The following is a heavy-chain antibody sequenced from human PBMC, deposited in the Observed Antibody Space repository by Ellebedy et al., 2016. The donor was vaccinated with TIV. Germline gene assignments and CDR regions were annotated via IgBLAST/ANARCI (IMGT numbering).Heavy chain of an antibody. CDR2: IIYSGST. V-gene: IGHV4-30-4*01. CDR3: AREVFGYSGYRIFDY. Sequence: MPSETLSLTCTVSGGSISSGDYYWSSIRQPPGKGLEWIGYIIYSGSTYYNPSLKSRVTISVDTSKNQFSLNLSSVTAADTAVYYCAREVFGYSGYRIFDYWGQGTLVTVSS. D-gene: IGHD5-12*01. CDR1: GGSISSGDYY. J-gene: IGHJ4*02.